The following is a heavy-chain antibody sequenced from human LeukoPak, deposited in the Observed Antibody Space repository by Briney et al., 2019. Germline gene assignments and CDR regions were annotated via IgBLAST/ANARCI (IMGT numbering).Heavy chain of an antibody. V-gene: IGHV1-69*05. CDR2: IIPIFGTA. Sequence: SVKVSCKASGGTFSSYAISWVRQAPGQGLEWMGRIIPIFGTANYAQKFQGRVTITTDESTSTAYMELSSLRSEDTAVYYCAREEDSSGYYYTTCPPEVWGQGTLVTVSS. CDR3: AREEDSSGYYYTTCPPEV. J-gene: IGHJ4*02. CDR1: GGTFSSYA. D-gene: IGHD3-22*01.